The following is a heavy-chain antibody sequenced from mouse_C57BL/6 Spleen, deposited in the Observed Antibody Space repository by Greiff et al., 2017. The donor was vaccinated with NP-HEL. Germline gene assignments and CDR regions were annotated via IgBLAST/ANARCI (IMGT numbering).Heavy chain of an antibody. CDR3: ATSYSYYAMDD. J-gene: IGHJ4*01. CDR1: GFSLTSYG. D-gene: IGHD2-10*01. Sequence: VKVVESGPGLVQPSQSLSITCTVSGFSLTSYGVHWVRQSPGKGLEWLGVIWRGGSTDYNAAFMSRLSITKDNSKSQVFFKMNSLQADDTAIYYCATSYSYYAMDDGGQGTSVTVSS. CDR2: IWRGGST. V-gene: IGHV2-5*01.